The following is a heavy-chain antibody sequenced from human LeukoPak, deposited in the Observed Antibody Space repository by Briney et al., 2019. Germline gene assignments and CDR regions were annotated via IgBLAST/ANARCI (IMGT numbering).Heavy chain of an antibody. Sequence: TGGSLRLSCAASGFTFSSYAMSWVRQAPGKGLEWVSAISGSGGSTYYADSVKGRFTISRDNAKNSLYLQMNSLRAEDTAVYYCAREEEHPGYSSSWYCNYWGQGTLVTVSS. CDR2: ISGSGGST. CDR3: AREEEHPGYSSSWYCNY. V-gene: IGHV3-23*01. J-gene: IGHJ4*02. D-gene: IGHD6-13*01. CDR1: GFTFSSYA.